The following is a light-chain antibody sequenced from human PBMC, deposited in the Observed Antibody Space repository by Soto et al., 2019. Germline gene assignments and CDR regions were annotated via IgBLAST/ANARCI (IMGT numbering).Light chain of an antibody. CDR2: NND. CDR1: SSNIGSNY. V-gene: IGLV1-47*01. Sequence: QSVLTQSPSASGTPGQSVTISCFGSSSNIGSNYVYWYQQFPGTAPKLLFYNNDLRPPGVPDRFSGSKSGTSASLAISGLLPEDEADYYCSTWDDSVRAVLFGGGTKLTVL. J-gene: IGLJ3*02. CDR3: STWDDSVRAVL.